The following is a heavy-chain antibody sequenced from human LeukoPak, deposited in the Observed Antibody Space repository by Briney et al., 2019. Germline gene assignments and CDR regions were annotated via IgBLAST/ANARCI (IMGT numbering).Heavy chain of an antibody. J-gene: IGHJ6*03. CDR3: AREGIAVGDYYYMDV. V-gene: IGHV4-61*02. CDR2: IYTSGST. D-gene: IGHD6-19*01. Sequence: PSETLSLTCTVSGGSISSGSYYWSWIRQPAGKGLEWIGRIYTSGSTNYNPSLKSRVTISVDTSKNQFSLKLSSVTAADTAVYYCAREGIAVGDYYYMDVWGKGTTVTISS. CDR1: GGSISSGSYY.